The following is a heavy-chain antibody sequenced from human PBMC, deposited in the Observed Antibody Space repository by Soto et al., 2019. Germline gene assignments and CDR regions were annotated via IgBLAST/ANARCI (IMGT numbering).Heavy chain of an antibody. CDR2: ISYDGSNK. D-gene: IGHD2-8*02. J-gene: IGHJ4*02. Sequence: QVQLVESGGGVVQPGRSLRLSCAASGFTFSSYAMHWVRQAPGKGLEWVAVISYDGSNKYYADSVKVRFTISRDNSKNTLYLQMNSLRAEDTAVYYCARGSTGFDYWGQGTLVTVSS. CDR1: GFTFSSYA. V-gene: IGHV3-30-3*01. CDR3: ARGSTGFDY.